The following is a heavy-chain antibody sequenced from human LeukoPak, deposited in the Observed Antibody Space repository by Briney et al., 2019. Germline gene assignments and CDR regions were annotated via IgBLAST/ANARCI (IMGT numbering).Heavy chain of an antibody. J-gene: IGHJ6*03. CDR2: ILSKTDGGAA. Sequence: GRSLRLSCAASGFTFSNAWMSWVRQAPGKGLEWVGRILSKTDGGAADHAAPVKGRFTISRDDSKNTLYLQMNSLKTEDTAVYYCTTDRATTGTTHFDFYYYMDVWGKGTTVTVSS. D-gene: IGHD1-1*01. CDR1: GFTFSNAW. V-gene: IGHV3-15*01. CDR3: TTDRATTGTTHFDFYYYMDV.